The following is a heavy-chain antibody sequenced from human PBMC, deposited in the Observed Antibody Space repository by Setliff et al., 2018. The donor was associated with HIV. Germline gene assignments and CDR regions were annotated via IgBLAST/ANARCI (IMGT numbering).Heavy chain of an antibody. CDR3: ARGAKDYYDSSGYLNP. D-gene: IGHD3-22*01. J-gene: IGHJ5*02. Sequence: SETLSLTCTVSGDSINSGSYYWSWIRQPAGKGLEWIGRIYTSGSTNYNPSLKSRVTMSVDTSKNQFSLKLSSVTAADTAVYYCARGAKDYYDSSGYLNPWGQGTLVTVS. CDR2: IYTSGST. V-gene: IGHV4-61*02. CDR1: GDSINSGSYY.